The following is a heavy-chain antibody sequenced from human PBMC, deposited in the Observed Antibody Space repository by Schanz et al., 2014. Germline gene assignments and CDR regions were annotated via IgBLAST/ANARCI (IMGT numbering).Heavy chain of an antibody. CDR1: GYIFGSHG. V-gene: IGHV1-18*01. CDR3: ARVHIATYRYSSPGAFDI. Sequence: QLMQSGSEVRKPGASVKVSCKASGYIFGSHGMTWVRQAPGQGPELMGWINAHTGNTQYAQKFQGRVNMTRDTVTTTVHLELTRLRTDDTAIYYCARVHIATYRYSSPGAFDIWGQGTMVTVSS. CDR2: INAHTGNT. J-gene: IGHJ3*02. D-gene: IGHD6-19*01.